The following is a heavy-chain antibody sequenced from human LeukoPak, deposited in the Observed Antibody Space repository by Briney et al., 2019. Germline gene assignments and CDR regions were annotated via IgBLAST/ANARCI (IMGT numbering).Heavy chain of an antibody. CDR3: ATDKAGNYDFWSGPTAP. J-gene: IGHJ3*01. CDR1: GYTLTELS. CDR2: FDPEDGET. D-gene: IGHD3-3*01. V-gene: IGHV1-24*01. Sequence: VSVKVSCKVSGYTLTELSMHWVRQAPGKGLEWMGGFDPEDGETIYAQKFQGRVTMTEDTSTDTAYMELSSLRSEDTAVYYCATDKAGNYDFWSGPTAPWGQGTMVTVSS.